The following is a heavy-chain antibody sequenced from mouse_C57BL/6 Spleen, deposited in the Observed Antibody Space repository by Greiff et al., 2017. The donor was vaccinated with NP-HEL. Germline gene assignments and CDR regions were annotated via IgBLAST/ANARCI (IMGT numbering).Heavy chain of an antibody. Sequence: VQLKESGPGLVKPSQSLSLTCSVTGYSITSGYYWNWIRQFPGNKLEWMGYISYDGSNNYNPYLKNRISITRDTSKNQFFLKLNSVTTEDTATYYCAREMYYYGSSLYAMDYWGQGTSVTVSS. D-gene: IGHD1-1*01. J-gene: IGHJ4*01. CDR2: ISYDGSN. V-gene: IGHV3-6*01. CDR1: GYSITSGYY. CDR3: AREMYYYGSSLYAMDY.